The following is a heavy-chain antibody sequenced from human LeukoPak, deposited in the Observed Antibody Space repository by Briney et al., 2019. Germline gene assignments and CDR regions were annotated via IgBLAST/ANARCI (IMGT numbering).Heavy chain of an antibody. CDR1: GFTFSSYA. CDR2: ISYDGSEK. CDR3: AREESLVRVTTRDALDI. J-gene: IGHJ3*02. Sequence: PGGSLRLSCAASGFTFSSYAMHWVRQAPGKGLEWVAAISYDGSEKYYADSVKGRFTLSRDNSRDTLYLQMNSLRPEDTAVYFCAREESLVRVTTRDALDIWGQGTMVAVSS. V-gene: IGHV3-30*01. D-gene: IGHD4-17*01.